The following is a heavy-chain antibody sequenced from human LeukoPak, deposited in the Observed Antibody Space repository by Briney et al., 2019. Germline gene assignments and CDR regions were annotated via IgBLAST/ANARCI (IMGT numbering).Heavy chain of an antibody. Sequence: QPGGSLRLSCAASGFTFSSYAMHWVRQAPGKRLEYVSAISSNGGSTYYANTVKGRFTISRDNSKNTLYLQMNSLRAEDTAVYYCARTSENDAFDIWGQGTMVTVSS. CDR2: ISSNGGST. V-gene: IGHV3-64*01. CDR3: ARTSENDAFDI. CDR1: GFTFSSYA. J-gene: IGHJ3*02.